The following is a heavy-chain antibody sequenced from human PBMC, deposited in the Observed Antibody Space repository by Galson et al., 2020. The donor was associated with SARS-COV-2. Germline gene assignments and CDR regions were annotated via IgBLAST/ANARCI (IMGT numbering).Heavy chain of an antibody. J-gene: IGHJ4*01. CDR2: VSPDGTIT. D-gene: IGHD1-26*01. CDR1: GFTFNNRW. Sequence: GESLKISCATSGFTFNNRWMHWVRQAPGEGLVWVSRVSPDGTITTYAASVRGRFTIARDNAKNTVFLRMDSLRSEDTAVYYFVRDDDTIVSTGPHFCKWGHGILVTVAS. CDR3: VRDDDTIVSTGPHFCK. V-gene: IGHV3-74*01.